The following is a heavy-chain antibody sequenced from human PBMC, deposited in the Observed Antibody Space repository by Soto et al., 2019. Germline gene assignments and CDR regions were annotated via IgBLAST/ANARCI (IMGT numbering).Heavy chain of an antibody. D-gene: IGHD3-3*01. CDR3: TRDRGITIFGVVINPYFDY. Sequence: GGSLRLSCTASGFTFGDYAMSWVRQAPGKGLEWVGFIGSKAYGGTTEYAASVKGRFTISRDDSKSIAYLQMNSLKTEDTAVYYCTRDRGITIFGVVINPYFDYWGQGTLVTVS. V-gene: IGHV3-49*04. CDR2: IGSKAYGGTT. J-gene: IGHJ4*02. CDR1: GFTFGDYA.